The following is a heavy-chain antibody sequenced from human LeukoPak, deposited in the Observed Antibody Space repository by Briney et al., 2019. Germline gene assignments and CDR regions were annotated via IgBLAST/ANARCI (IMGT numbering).Heavy chain of an antibody. CDR2: ISSSGGST. Sequence: GGSLRLSCAASGFTFSSYAMSWVRQAPGKRLEWVSAISSSGGSTYYADSVKGRFTISRDNSKNTLYLQMNSLRAEDTAVYYCAKDVVGSSSWSDYWGQGTLVTVSS. D-gene: IGHD6-13*01. V-gene: IGHV3-23*01. CDR1: GFTFSSYA. J-gene: IGHJ4*02. CDR3: AKDVVGSSSWSDY.